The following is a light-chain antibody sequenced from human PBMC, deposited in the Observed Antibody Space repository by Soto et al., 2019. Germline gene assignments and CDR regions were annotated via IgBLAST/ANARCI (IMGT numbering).Light chain of an antibody. CDR1: SSNIGSNN. CDR3: EAWDDSLNGVV. Sequence: QSVLTQTPSASGXXXXRVXXXCSGSSSNIGSNNVNWYQQLPGTAPKLLIYSNNQRPSGVPDRFSGSKSGTSASLAISGLQSEDEADYYCEAWDDSLNGVVFGGGTKVTVL. J-gene: IGLJ2*01. V-gene: IGLV1-44*01. CDR2: SNN.